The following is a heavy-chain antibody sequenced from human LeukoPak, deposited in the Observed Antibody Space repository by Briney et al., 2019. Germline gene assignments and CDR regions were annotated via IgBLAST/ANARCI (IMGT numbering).Heavy chain of an antibody. J-gene: IGHJ5*02. V-gene: IGHV3-33*01. CDR2: IWYDGSNK. CDR1: GFTFNSYA. Sequence: GRSLRLSCATSGFTFNSYAIHWVRQAPGKGLEWVALIWYDGSNKYYTDSVKGRFTISRDNSKNTVYLQMNSLRAEDTAVYYCARDPPPTYYYGSGRSIPKYNWFDPWGQGTLVTVSS. D-gene: IGHD3-10*01. CDR3: ARDPPPTYYYGSGRSIPKYNWFDP.